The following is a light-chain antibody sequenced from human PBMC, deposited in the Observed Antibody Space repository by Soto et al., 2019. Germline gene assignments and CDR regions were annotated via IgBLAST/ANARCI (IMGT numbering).Light chain of an antibody. J-gene: IGKJ1*01. CDR1: QAIRTA. CDR2: AAS. CDR3: LLDFRYFWA. Sequence: AIQLTQSPSSLSASVGDRVTITCRASQAIRTALGWYQQKPGKVPKLLIYAASTLQSGVPSRFSGSGSGKDFTLTISSLQPEDFATYYCLLDFRYFWAFGQGTKVDIK. V-gene: IGKV1-6*01.